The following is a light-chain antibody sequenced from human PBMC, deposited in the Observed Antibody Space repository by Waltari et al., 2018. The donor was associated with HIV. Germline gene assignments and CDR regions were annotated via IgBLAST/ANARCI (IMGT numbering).Light chain of an antibody. CDR1: VYGYEY. J-gene: IGLJ6*01. CDR2: EAT. Sequence: QSALTQPASVSGSPGPSITIPCIVYGYEYVSWYQHHPGKAPTVIIYEATNRPSGLSNRFSGSKSGNMATLTISRLQPEDEAVYFCTSYVSSASPVFGRGTKVTVL. V-gene: IGLV2-14*01. CDR3: TSYVSSASPV.